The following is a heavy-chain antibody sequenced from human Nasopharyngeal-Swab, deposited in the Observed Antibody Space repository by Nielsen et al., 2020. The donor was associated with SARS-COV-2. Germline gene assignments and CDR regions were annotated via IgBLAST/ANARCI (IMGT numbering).Heavy chain of an antibody. CDR2: INPGSGGT. CDR3: ARRGRCSGSSCDMDV. CDR1: GYTFNNYY. D-gene: IGHD2-2*01. V-gene: IGHV1-46*02. J-gene: IGHJ6*02. Sequence: ASVKVSCKASGYTFNNYYIHWVRQAPGQGLEWMGMINPGSGGTTYAQKFQGRVTMTRDTSTSTVFVDLSSLRSEDTAVYYCARRGRCSGSSCDMDVWGQGTTVTVSS.